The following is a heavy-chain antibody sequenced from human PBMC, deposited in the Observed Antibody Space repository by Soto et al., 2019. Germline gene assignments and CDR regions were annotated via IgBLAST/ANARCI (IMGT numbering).Heavy chain of an antibody. D-gene: IGHD2-2*02. Sequence: QVQLVQSGAEVKKPGSSVKVSCKASGGTFSSYAISWVRQAPGQGLEWMGGIIPIFGIANYAQKFQGRVTITADKSTSTAYMELSSLRSEDTAVYYCARGPDIVVVPAAIKGVPSWFDPWGQGTLVTVSS. CDR2: IIPIFGIA. CDR3: ARGPDIVVVPAAIKGVPSWFDP. J-gene: IGHJ5*02. CDR1: GGTFSSYA. V-gene: IGHV1-69*17.